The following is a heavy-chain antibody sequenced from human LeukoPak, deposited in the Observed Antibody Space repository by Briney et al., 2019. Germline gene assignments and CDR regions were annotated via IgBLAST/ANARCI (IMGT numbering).Heavy chain of an antibody. CDR3: ARAYDILTGSDLYFDY. Sequence: GGSLRLSCAASGFTFSDYAMSWVRQAPGKGLEWVSVISGIGSATYYADSVKGRFTISRDNAKNSLYLQMNSLRAEDTAVYYCARAYDILTGSDLYFDYWGQGTLVTVSS. D-gene: IGHD3-9*01. V-gene: IGHV3-21*01. CDR2: ISGIGSAT. CDR1: GFTFSDYA. J-gene: IGHJ4*02.